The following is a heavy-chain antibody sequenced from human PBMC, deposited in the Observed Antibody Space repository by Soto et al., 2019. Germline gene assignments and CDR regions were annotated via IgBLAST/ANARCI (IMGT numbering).Heavy chain of an antibody. CDR1: GYTFTSYG. Sequence: GASVKVSCKASGYTFTSYGISWVRQAPGQGLEWMGWISAYNGNTNYAQKLQDRVTMTTDTSTSTAYMELRSLRSDDTAVYYCARAYSSGWWRGYNWFDPWGQGTLVTVSS. J-gene: IGHJ5*02. V-gene: IGHV1-18*01. CDR2: ISAYNGNT. CDR3: ARAYSSGWWRGYNWFDP. D-gene: IGHD6-19*01.